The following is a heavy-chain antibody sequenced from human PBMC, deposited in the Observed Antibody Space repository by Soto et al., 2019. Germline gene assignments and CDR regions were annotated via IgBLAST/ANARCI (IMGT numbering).Heavy chain of an antibody. CDR1: GGTFSSYA. V-gene: IGHV1-69*06. D-gene: IGHD4-17*01. CDR3: ARDPDYGGNSGLGLVDY. J-gene: IGHJ4*02. CDR2: IIPIFGTP. Sequence: QVQLVQSGAEVKKPGSSVKVSCKASGGTFSSYAISWVRQAPGQGLEWMGGIIPIFGTPNYAQKFQGRVTITADKSTSTAYMELSSLRSEDTAVYYCARDPDYGGNSGLGLVDYWGQGTLVTVS.